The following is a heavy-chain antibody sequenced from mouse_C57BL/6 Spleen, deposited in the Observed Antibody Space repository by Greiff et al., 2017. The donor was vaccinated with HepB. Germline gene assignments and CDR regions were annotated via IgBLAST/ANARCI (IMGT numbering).Heavy chain of an antibody. D-gene: IGHD2-1*01. CDR2: IYPRSGNT. CDR3: AREGYGKGDY. J-gene: IGHJ2*01. CDR1: GYTFTSYG. Sequence: VKLQESGAELARPGASVKLSCKASGYTFTSYGISWVKQRTGQGLEWIGEIYPRSGNTYYNEKFKGKATLTADKSSSTAYMELRSLTSEDSAVYFCAREGYGKGDYWGQGTTLTVSS. V-gene: IGHV1-81*01.